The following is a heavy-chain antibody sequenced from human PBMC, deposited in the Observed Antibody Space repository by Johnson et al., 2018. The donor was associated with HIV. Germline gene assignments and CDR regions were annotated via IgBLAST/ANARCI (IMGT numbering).Heavy chain of an antibody. D-gene: IGHD6-19*01. CDR1: GFTLSRHG. J-gene: IGHJ3*02. CDR2: MWYDGSHL. CDR3: AKDLRQVAVNDVFDI. Sequence: QVQLVESGGGVVQPGRSLTLSCAASGFTLSRHGIHRVRQAPGKGLEWVAIMWYDGSHLGCADSVQDRFTTPRDVSKNTVDLQMSSLKPEDTAVYYCAKDLRQVAVNDVFDIWGQGTVVSVSS. V-gene: IGHV3-33*03.